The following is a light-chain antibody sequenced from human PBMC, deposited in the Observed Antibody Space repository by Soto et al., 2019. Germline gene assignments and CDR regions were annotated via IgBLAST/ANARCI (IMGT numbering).Light chain of an antibody. J-gene: IGKJ5*01. CDR3: QQRHMWPIT. V-gene: IGKV3D-20*02. Sequence: LFTQSPGPPSFSRGERAPLSCRASERIYSAYLGWYQQKPGQAPRLLIYGTSSRATGIPDRFSGSGSGTDFTLTISSLEPEDSAVYYCQQRHMWPITFGQGTRLEIK. CDR2: GTS. CDR1: ERIYSAY.